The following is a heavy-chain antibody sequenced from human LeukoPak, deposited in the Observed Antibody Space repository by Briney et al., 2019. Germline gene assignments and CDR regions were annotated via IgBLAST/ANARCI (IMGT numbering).Heavy chain of an antibody. CDR2: ISGGGGST. CDR3: ARDGSYGYLNFVYYYGMDV. V-gene: IGHV3-23*01. D-gene: IGHD5-18*01. Sequence: PGGSLRLSCAASGFTFTSYSMNWVRQAPGKGLEWVSTISGGGGSTYYADSVKGRFTISRDNSKNTLYLQVNSLRAEDTAVYYCARDGSYGYLNFVYYYGMDVWGQGTTVTVSS. CDR1: GFTFTSYS. J-gene: IGHJ6*02.